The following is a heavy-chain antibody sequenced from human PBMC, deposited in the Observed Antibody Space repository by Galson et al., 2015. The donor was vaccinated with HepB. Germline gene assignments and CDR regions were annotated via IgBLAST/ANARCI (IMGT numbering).Heavy chain of an antibody. CDR3: AGEGVIVISGDAFDI. CDR2: LLYDGIGE. V-gene: IGHV3-30-3*01. CDR1: GFTFSSYT. D-gene: IGHD2/OR15-2a*01. Sequence: SLRLSCAASGFTFSSYTMHWVRQAPGKGLEWVAGLLYDGIGEYYADSVKGRSTISRDISKNTLYLQVDSLRAEDTPVYYCAGEGVIVISGDAFDICGQGTMVTLSS. J-gene: IGHJ3*02.